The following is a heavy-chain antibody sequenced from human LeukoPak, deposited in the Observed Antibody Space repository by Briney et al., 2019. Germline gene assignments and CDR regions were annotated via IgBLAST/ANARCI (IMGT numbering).Heavy chain of an antibody. J-gene: IGHJ4*02. Sequence: GSLRLSCAASGFTFSSYWMHWVRQAPGKGLVWVSRINSDGSNTSYADSVKGRFTISGDNAKNTLYLQMNSLRAEDTAVYYCAKAGTIDNYGSSPDYWGQGTLVTVSS. V-gene: IGHV3-74*01. D-gene: IGHD6-13*01. CDR3: AKAGTIDNYGSSPDY. CDR2: INSDGSNT. CDR1: GFTFSSYW.